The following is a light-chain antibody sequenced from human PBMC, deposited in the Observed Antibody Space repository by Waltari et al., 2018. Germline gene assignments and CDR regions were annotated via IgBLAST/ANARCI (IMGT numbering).Light chain of an antibody. J-gene: IGKJ1*01. V-gene: IGKV3-20*01. Sequence: EIVLTQSPGTLFLSPGERATLSCRASQNINSNYLAWYQQKPGQAPRLLIYGAYSRATDIQDSFSGSGSGTDFTLTISRLEPEDFAVYYCHQYGVSTWTFGQGTKVEIK. CDR3: HQYGVSTWT. CDR1: QNINSNY. CDR2: GAY.